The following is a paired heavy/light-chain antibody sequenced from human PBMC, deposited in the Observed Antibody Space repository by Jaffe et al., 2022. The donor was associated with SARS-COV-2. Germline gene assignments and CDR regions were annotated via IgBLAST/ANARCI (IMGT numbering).Heavy chain of an antibody. Sequence: QVQIVQSGTELKQPGASVTVSCKASGYTFTDYFIHWVRQAPGQGLEYVGWINPNDGSTDYAPKFQGRVTMTRLTSISTAYMVLSGLRHDDTAVYFCASDIARTTCGDYWGQGTLVAVSS. CDR2: INPNDGST. J-gene: IGHJ4*02. CDR3: ASDIARTTCGDY. V-gene: IGHV1-2*02. CDR1: GYTFTDYF. D-gene: IGHD1-1*01.
Light chain of an antibody. CDR3: SAYLGSNWV. Sequence: QSALTQPPSASGSPGQSITISCTGTSSDVGRYNYVSWYQLHPGKVPKLIIYEVNKRPSGVPDRFSGSKSGNTASLTVSGLQADDEADYYCSAYLGSNWVFGGGTKLTVL. CDR2: EVN. CDR1: SSDVGRYNY. J-gene: IGLJ3*02. V-gene: IGLV2-8*01.